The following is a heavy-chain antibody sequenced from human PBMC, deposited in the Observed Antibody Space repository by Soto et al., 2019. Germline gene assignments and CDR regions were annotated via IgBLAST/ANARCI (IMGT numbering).Heavy chain of an antibody. CDR3: ARETCSGGSCYSRHYYYYGMDV. Sequence: EVQLVESGGGLVQPGGSLRLSCAASGFTFSSYSMNWVRQAPGKGLEWVSYISSSSSTIYYADSVKGRFTISRDNAKTSLYLQMNSLRDEDTAVYYCARETCSGGSCYSRHYYYYGMDVWGQGTTVTVSS. J-gene: IGHJ6*02. D-gene: IGHD2-15*01. V-gene: IGHV3-48*02. CDR1: GFTFSSYS. CDR2: ISSSSSTI.